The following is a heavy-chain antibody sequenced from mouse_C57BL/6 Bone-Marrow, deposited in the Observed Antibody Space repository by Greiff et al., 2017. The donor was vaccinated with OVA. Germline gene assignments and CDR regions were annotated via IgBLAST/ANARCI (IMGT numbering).Heavy chain of an antibody. CDR2: IYPGSGST. CDR1: GYTFTSYW. Sequence: QVQLQQPGAELVKPGASVKMSCKASGYTFTSYWITWVKQRPGQGLEWIGDIYPGSGSTNYNENFKSKATLTVDTSSSTAYMQLSSLTSEDSAVYYCARGPYYSNYDYWGQGTTLTVSS. D-gene: IGHD2-5*01. CDR3: ARGPYYSNYDY. J-gene: IGHJ2*01. V-gene: IGHV1-55*01.